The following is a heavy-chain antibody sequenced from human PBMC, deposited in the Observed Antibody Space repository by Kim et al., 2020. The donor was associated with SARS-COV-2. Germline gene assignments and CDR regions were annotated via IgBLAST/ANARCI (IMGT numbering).Heavy chain of an antibody. J-gene: IGHJ4*02. V-gene: IGHV4-59*01. CDR3: ARVSGMGGTYYYYFDY. Sequence: SRTRRVTISVDRSKNQFSLKPSSVTAADTAVYYCARVSGMGGTYYYYFDYWGQGTLVTVSS. D-gene: IGHD1-26*01.